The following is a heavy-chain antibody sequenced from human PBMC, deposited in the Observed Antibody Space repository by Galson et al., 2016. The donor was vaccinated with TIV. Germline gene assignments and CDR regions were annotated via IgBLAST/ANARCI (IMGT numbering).Heavy chain of an antibody. CDR1: GGTFSNYP. CDR2: IIPIFGTP. D-gene: IGHD1-26*01. J-gene: IGHJ1*01. Sequence: SVKVSCKASGGTFSNYPISWVRQAPGQGLEWMGGIIPIFGTPKYAQKFQGRVTISTDASTSITYMERTSLRSEDTAVYYCARVGDTFTAYHLYFQSWGQGTLVTVSS. CDR3: ARVGDTFTAYHLYFQS. V-gene: IGHV1-69*05.